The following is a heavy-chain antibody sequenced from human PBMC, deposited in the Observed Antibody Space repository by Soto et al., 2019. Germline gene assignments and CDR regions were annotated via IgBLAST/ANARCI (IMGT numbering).Heavy chain of an antibody. D-gene: IGHD2-2*01. V-gene: IGHV3-30-3*01. CDR1: GFTFSSYA. J-gene: IGHJ6*02. CDR2: ISYDGSNK. CDR3: ALPGGYCSSTSCQALSYYGMDV. Sequence: QVQLVESGGGVVQPGRSLRLSCAASGFTFSSYAMHWVRQAPGKGLEWVAVISYDGSNKYYADSVKGRFTISRDNSKHTLYLQMNSLRAEDTAVYYCALPGGYCSSTSCQALSYYGMDVWGQGTTVTVSS.